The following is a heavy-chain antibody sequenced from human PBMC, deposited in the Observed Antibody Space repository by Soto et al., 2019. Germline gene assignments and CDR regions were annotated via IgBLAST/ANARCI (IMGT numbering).Heavy chain of an antibody. D-gene: IGHD3-22*01. V-gene: IGHV1-46*01. CDR3: ASVPLYYYDSSGYYLGGVDV. CDR2: INPSGGST. J-gene: IGHJ6*02. Sequence: ASVKVSCKASGYTFTSYYMHWVRQAPGQGLEWMGIINPSGGSTSYAQKFQGRVTMTRDTSTSTVYMELSSLRSEDTAVYYCASVPLYYYDSSGYYLGGVDVWGQGTTVTVSS. CDR1: GYTFTSYY.